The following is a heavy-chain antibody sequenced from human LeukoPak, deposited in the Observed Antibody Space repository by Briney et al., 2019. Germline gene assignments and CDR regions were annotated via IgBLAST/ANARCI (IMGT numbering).Heavy chain of an antibody. Sequence: PSETLSLTCTVCGGSISSYYWSWLRQPRGKGLEWIGYIYYSGSTNYNPSLKSRVTISVDTSKNQFSLKLSSVTAADTAVYYCARGYSDDFWSGYYGYYFDYWGQGTLVTVSS. D-gene: IGHD3-3*01. CDR3: ARGYSDDFWSGYYGYYFDY. CDR2: IYYSGST. V-gene: IGHV4-59*01. J-gene: IGHJ4*02. CDR1: GGSISSYY.